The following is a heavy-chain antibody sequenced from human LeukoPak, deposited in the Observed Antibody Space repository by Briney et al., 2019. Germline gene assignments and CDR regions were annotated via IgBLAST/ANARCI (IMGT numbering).Heavy chain of an antibody. Sequence: SETRSLTCAVYGGSVSGYYWSWIRQPPGKGLEWIGDINHSGSTNYNPSLKSRVTISVDTSKNQFSLKLSSVTAADTAVYYCAIHIVVVPAAKKKNWFDPWGQGTLVTVSS. D-gene: IGHD2-2*01. CDR3: AIHIVVVPAAKKKNWFDP. CDR2: INHSGST. CDR1: GGSVSGYY. V-gene: IGHV4-34*01. J-gene: IGHJ5*02.